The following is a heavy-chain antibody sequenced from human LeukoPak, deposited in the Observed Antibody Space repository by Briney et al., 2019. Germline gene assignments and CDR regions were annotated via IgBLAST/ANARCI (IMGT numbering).Heavy chain of an antibody. CDR3: ARGGYSGSYYGYDAFDI. CDR1: GYTFTSYG. D-gene: IGHD1-26*01. J-gene: IGHJ3*02. V-gene: IGHV1-18*01. CDR2: ISAYNGNT. Sequence: ASVTVSCKASGYTFTSYGISWVRQAPGQGLEWMGWISAYNGNTNYAQKLQGRVTMTTDTSTSTAYMELRSLRSDDTAVYYCARGGYSGSYYGYDAFDIWGQGTMVTVSS.